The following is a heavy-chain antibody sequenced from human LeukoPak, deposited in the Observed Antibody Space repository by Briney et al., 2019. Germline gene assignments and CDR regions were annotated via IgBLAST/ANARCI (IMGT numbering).Heavy chain of an antibody. D-gene: IGHD6-19*01. V-gene: IGHV4-34*01. CDR3: ARARRRIAVAGPNWFDP. CDR1: GGSFSGYY. Sequence: SETLSLTCAVYGGSFSGYYWSWIRQLPGKGLEWIGEINHSGSTNYNPSLKSRVTVSVDTSKNQFSLKLSSVTAADTAVYYCARARRRIAVAGPNWFDPWGQGTLVTVSS. J-gene: IGHJ5*02. CDR2: INHSGST.